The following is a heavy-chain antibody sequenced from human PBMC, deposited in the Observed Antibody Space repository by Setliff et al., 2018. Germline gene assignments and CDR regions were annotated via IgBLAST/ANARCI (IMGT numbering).Heavy chain of an antibody. J-gene: IGHJ5*01. D-gene: IGHD1-1*01. V-gene: IGHV4-39*01. Sequence: SETLSLTCTVSGGSVSSTSYYWGWIRQPPGKGLEWIGTIYYTGTTYYSPSLKSRVTISVDTSKNQFSLRLTSVTAADTAIYYYASRTTGPGGWFDYWGQGALVTVSS. CDR1: GGSVSSTSYY. CDR3: ASRTTGPGGWFDY. CDR2: IYYTGTT.